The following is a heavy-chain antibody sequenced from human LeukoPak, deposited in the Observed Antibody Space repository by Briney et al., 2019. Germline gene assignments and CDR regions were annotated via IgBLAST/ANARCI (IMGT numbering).Heavy chain of an antibody. Sequence: PGGSLRLSCAASGFTFSSYAMHWVRQAPGKGLEWVAVISYDGSNKYYADSMKGRFTISRDNSKNTLYLQMNSLRAEDTAVYYCARDRYSSGWSTTSLQNWFDPWGQGTLVTVSS. CDR2: ISYDGSNK. D-gene: IGHD6-19*01. CDR1: GFTFSSYA. CDR3: ARDRYSSGWSTTSLQNWFDP. V-gene: IGHV3-30-3*01. J-gene: IGHJ5*02.